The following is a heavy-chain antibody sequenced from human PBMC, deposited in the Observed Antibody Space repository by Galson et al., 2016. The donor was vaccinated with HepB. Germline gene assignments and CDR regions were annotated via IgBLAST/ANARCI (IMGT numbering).Heavy chain of an antibody. CDR1: GFNFRDYA. V-gene: IGHV3-23*01. D-gene: IGHD2-8*02. J-gene: IGHJ5*02. Sequence: SLRLSCAASGFNFRDYAMSWVRQAPGKGLEWISAISSTNGTTYYTDSVKGRFTISRDISKNTLFLHMNSLRAEDTAIYHCASSYIKYTGGSTMGASWGQGTLVTVSS. CDR2: ISSTNGTT. CDR3: ASSYIKYTGGSTMGAS.